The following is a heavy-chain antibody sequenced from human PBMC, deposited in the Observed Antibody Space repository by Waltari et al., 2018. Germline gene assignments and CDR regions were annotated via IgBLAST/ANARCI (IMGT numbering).Heavy chain of an antibody. CDR3: ARDVLVHYYYYDGMDV. Sequence: EVQLVESGGGLVQPGGSLRLSCEVSGFTFGTYWMSWVRQAPGKGLQWVANINQDESEKYYVVSVKVRFTIYRDDAKNSMYLQMNSLRADDTSVYYCARDVLVHYYYYDGMDVWGQGTTVTVSS. CDR2: INQDESEK. V-gene: IGHV3-7*03. CDR1: GFTFGTYW. D-gene: IGHD2-8*02. J-gene: IGHJ6*02.